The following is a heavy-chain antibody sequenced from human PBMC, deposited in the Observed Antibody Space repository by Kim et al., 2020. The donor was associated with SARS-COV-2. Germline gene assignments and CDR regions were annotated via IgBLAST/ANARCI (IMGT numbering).Heavy chain of an antibody. V-gene: IGHV3-30*04. CDR3: ATLEYYFDY. D-gene: IGHD3-3*01. CDR1: GFTFNFNT. CDR2: ISSDGSDK. J-gene: IGHJ4*02. Sequence: GGSLRLSCAASGFTFNFNTIHWVRQAPGRGLEWVALISSDGSDKYYADSVKGQFTISRDNSKNTLYLQMNSLRTEDTGVYYCATLEYYFDYWGQGTLVTVSS.